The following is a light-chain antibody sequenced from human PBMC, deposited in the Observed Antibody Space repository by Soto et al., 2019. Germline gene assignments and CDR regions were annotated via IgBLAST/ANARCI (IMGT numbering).Light chain of an antibody. CDR3: VQTIHWPWM. CDR1: QSLVHSDGNTY. V-gene: IGKV2-30*02. CDR2: KVS. J-gene: IGKJ1*01. Sequence: VMTRCPLSQRDTVVQATCVSCRSSQSLVHSDGNTYLNWFQQRPGQSPRRLIYKVSNRDSGVPERFSGSGSGTDFTLKISRVEAEDVGVHYCVQTIHWPWMFGQGTKVDIK.